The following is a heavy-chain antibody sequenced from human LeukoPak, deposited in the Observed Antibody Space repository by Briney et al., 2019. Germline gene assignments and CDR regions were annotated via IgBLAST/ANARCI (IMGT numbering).Heavy chain of an antibody. J-gene: IGHJ6*02. D-gene: IGHD5-24*01. CDR3: AGLPPLVGYNDYYYYGMDV. V-gene: IGHV1-69*13. CDR1: GGTFSSYA. CDR2: IIPIFGTP. Sequence: SVKVSFKASGGTFSSYAISWVRQAPGQGLEWMGGIIPIFGTPNYAQKFQGRVTITADESTSTAYMELSSLRSEDTAVYYCAGLPPLVGYNDYYYYGMDVWGQGTTVTVSS.